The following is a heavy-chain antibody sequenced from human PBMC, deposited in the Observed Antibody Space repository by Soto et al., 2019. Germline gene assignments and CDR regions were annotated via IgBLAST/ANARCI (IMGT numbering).Heavy chain of an antibody. V-gene: IGHV4-30-2*01. CDR1: GGSFSSGGYS. CDR2: PSHIAIT. J-gene: IGHJ3*01. D-gene: IGHD2-15*01. CDR3: ASNVAADDALAV. Sequence: SATLSITCPVSGGSFSSGGYSWAWFWQPPGKGLEWMAYPSHIAITYYNPSLKSRVTISGDRSKNQFTLSLSSVTAADTALYYCASNVAADDALAVWGQCTMVTVS.